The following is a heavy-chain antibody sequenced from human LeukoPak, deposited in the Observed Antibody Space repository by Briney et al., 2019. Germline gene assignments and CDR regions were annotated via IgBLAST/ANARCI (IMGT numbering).Heavy chain of an antibody. V-gene: IGHV3-30-3*01. Sequence: PGGSLRLSYSVSGFIFSNHAMHWVRQAAGKGLECVAYISYDGSIQLYGDSVKGRFTISRDNSKDMLFVQMNSLRVDDTAIYYCVGEVGSRQMNSWGQGTLVTVSS. D-gene: IGHD1-26*01. CDR2: ISYDGSIQ. CDR3: VGEVGSRQMNS. CDR1: GFIFSNHA. J-gene: IGHJ4*02.